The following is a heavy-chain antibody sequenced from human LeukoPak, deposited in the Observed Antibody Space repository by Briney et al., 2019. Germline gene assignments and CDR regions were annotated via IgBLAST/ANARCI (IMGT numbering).Heavy chain of an antibody. D-gene: IGHD3-22*01. CDR2: IWYDGSNK. Sequence: GGSLRLSCAASGFTFSSYGMHWVRQAPGKGLEWVAVIWYDGSNKYYADSVKGRFTISRDNTKNTLYLQMNSLRAEDTAVYYCAKSLVVVTDYFDYWGQGTLVTVSS. J-gene: IGHJ4*02. CDR1: GFTFSSYG. CDR3: AKSLVVVTDYFDY. V-gene: IGHV3-33*08.